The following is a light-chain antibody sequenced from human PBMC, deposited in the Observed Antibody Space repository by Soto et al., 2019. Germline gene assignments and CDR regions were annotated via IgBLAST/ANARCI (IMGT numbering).Light chain of an antibody. V-gene: IGKV3-20*01. CDR3: QESGGSSIT. CDR2: AAS. J-gene: IGKJ5*01. Sequence: EIVLTQSPGTLSLSPGERATLSCRASQSVSRNFFAWFQQHPGQAPRLLVYAASRRVTGIPDRFSGSGSGTDFTLTIGRLEPEDFAVYFWQESGGSSITFGQGTRLEIK. CDR1: QSVSRNF.